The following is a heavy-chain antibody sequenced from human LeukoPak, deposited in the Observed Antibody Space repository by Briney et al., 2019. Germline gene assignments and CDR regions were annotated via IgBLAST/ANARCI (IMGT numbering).Heavy chain of an antibody. CDR2: IYYSGST. CDR1: GGSISSGGYY. D-gene: IGHD2-2*02. Sequence: PSETLSLTCTVSGGSISSGGYYWSWIRQHPGKGLEWIGYIYYSGSTYYNPSLKSRVTISVDTSKNQFSLKLSSVTAADTAVYYCARGVYCSSTSCYTHYYYMDVWGKGTTVTVSS. J-gene: IGHJ6*03. V-gene: IGHV4-31*03. CDR3: ARGVYCSSTSCYTHYYYMDV.